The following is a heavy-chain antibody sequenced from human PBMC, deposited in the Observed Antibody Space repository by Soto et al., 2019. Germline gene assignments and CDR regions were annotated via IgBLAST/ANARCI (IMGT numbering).Heavy chain of an antibody. D-gene: IGHD3-10*01. V-gene: IGHV3-53*04. CDR3: AREGPYYYASRMDV. CDR1: GIPVSSNY. CDR2: LHSGGDT. Sequence: EVQLVESGGGLVQPGGSLRLSCAASGIPVSSNYMTWVRQAPRKGLEWVSVLHSGGDTYYANSVKGRFTISRHDSTNTLFLQINSLPAEDTAVYYCAREGPYYYASRMDVWGQGTTVTVSS. J-gene: IGHJ6*02.